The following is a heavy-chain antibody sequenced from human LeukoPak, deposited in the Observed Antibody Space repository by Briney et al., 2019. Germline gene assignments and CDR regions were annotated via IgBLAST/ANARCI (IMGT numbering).Heavy chain of an antibody. CDR2: IIPIFGTA. V-gene: IGHV1-69*13. Sequence: SVKVSCKASGGTFSSYAISWVRQAPGQGLEWMGGIIPIFGTANYAQKFQGRVTITADESTSTAYMELSSLRSEDTAVYYCAGGRPYDFWSGYPYFAYRGQGTVVTLSS. D-gene: IGHD3-3*01. J-gene: IGHJ4*02. CDR1: GGTFSSYA. CDR3: AGGRPYDFWSGYPYFAY.